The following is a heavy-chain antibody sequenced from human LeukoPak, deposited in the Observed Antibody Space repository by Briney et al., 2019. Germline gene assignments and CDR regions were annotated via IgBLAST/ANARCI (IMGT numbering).Heavy chain of an antibody. CDR2: IYYSGST. D-gene: IGHD5-24*01. CDR3: ARHLDGYKPDYFDY. V-gene: IGHV4-59*08. CDR1: GGSISSYY. Sequence: SETLSLTCTVSGGSISSYYWSWIRQPPGKGLEWIGYIYYSGSTNYNPSLKSRVTISVDTSKNQFSLKLSPVTAADTAVYYCARHLDGYKPDYFDYWGQGTLVTVSS. J-gene: IGHJ4*02.